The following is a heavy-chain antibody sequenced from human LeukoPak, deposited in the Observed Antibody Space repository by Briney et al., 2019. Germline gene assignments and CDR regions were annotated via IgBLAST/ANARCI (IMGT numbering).Heavy chain of an antibody. CDR2: IYPGDSDT. J-gene: IGHJ3*02. V-gene: IGHV5-51*01. CDR3: ATEVVATSFPHDAFDI. CDR1: GYSFTSYW. D-gene: IGHD5-12*01. Sequence: GESLKISCKGSGYSFTSYWIGWVRQMPGKGLEWMGIIYPGDSDTRYSPSFQGQVTISADKSISTAYLQWSSLRSDDTAVYYCATEVVATSFPHDAFDIWGQGTMVTVPS.